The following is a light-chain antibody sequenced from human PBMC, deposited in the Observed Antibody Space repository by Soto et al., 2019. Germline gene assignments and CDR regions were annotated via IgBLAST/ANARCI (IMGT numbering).Light chain of an antibody. J-gene: IGLJ2*01. CDR2: TTN. CDR3: LIYYGGAHLV. Sequence: QAVVTQEPSLTVSPGGTVTLTCASSTGAVTTGNYPSWLQQKPGQAPTTLIYTTNSRHSWTPARFSGSLLGGKAALTLSGVQPEDAADYYYLIYYGGAHLVFGGGTKVTV. CDR1: TGAVTTGNY. V-gene: IGLV7-43*01.